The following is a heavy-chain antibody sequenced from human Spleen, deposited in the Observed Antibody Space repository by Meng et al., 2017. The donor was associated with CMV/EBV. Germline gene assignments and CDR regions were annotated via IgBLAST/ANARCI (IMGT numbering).Heavy chain of an antibody. V-gene: IGHV1-46*01. CDR3: ARGQGYARGTALGY. J-gene: IGHJ4*02. D-gene: IGHD1-1*01. Sequence: AGFDFGSYCIHWVRKAPGQGLEWMGIINPTDGSTTYEQRFQDRVTMTRDTFATTVYLDLTDLRSGDTAVYYCARGQGYARGTALGYWGRGTLVTVSS. CDR1: GFDFGSYC. CDR2: INPTDGST.